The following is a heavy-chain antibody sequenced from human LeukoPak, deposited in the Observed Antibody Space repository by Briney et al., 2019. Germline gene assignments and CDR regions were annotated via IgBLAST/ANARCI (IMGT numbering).Heavy chain of an antibody. Sequence: GGSLTLSCAASGFTFSSCAMTWVRQAPGKGLEWVSCISGSGDYTYYADSLKGRFTISRGNSKNTVYLQMNNLRVEDTALYYCAKGAFERFGEPPDYRGQGTLVSVSS. J-gene: IGHJ4*02. CDR3: AKGAFERFGEPPDY. CDR2: ISGSGDYT. CDR1: GFTFSSCA. D-gene: IGHD3-10*01. V-gene: IGHV3-23*01.